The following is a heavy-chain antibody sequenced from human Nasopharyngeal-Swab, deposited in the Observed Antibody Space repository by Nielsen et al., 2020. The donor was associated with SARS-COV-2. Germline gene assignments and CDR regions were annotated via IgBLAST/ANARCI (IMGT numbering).Heavy chain of an antibody. CDR2: IYYSGNT. CDR1: GGSITSGGFY. CDR3: ARTTRGFYYFDY. D-gene: IGHD2-15*01. J-gene: IGHJ4*02. V-gene: IGHV4-31*03. Sequence: SETLSLTCTVSGGSITSGGFYWTWIRQHPGKGLEWIGYIYYSGNTYYNPSLESRITISVDTSKNQFSLKLNSVTAADTAVYYCARTTRGFYYFDYWGQGTLVTVSS.